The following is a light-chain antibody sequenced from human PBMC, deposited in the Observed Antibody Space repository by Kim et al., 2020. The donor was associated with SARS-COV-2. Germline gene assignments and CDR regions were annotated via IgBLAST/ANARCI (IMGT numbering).Light chain of an antibody. J-gene: IGLJ3*02. CDR1: SSNIGNNV. V-gene: IGLV1-36*01. Sequence: QSVLTQPPSVSAAPRQRVTISCSGSSSNIGNNVVNWYQQLPGKAPKLLIYYDDLLPSGVSDRFSASKSGTSASLVISGLQSEDEADYYCAAWDDRLSGQVFGGGTKLTVL. CDR2: YDD. CDR3: AAWDDRLSGQV.